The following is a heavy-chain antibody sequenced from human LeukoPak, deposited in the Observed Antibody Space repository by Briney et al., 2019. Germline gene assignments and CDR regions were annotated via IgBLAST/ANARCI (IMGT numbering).Heavy chain of an antibody. CDR2: INHSGST. D-gene: IGHD6-13*01. Sequence: PSETLSLTCAVYGGSFSGYYWSWIRQPPGKGLEWIGEINHSGSTNYNPSLKSRVTISVDTSKNQSSLKLSSVTAADTAVYYCASFSSLGGYWGQGTLVTVSS. J-gene: IGHJ4*02. CDR3: ASFSSLGGY. CDR1: GGSFSGYY. V-gene: IGHV4-34*01.